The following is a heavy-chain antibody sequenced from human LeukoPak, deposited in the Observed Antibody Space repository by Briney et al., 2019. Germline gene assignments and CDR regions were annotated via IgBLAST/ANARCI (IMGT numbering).Heavy chain of an antibody. CDR3: AGEQLVRSIWFDP. CDR1: GFTFSSYG. V-gene: IGHV3-30*03. CDR2: ISYDGSNK. D-gene: IGHD6-6*01. J-gene: IGHJ5*02. Sequence: GGSLRLSCAASGFTFSSYGMHWVRQAPGKGLEWVAVISYDGSNKYYADSVKGRFTISRDSSKNTLYLQMNSLRAEDTAVYYCAGEQLVRSIWFDPWGQGTLVTVSS.